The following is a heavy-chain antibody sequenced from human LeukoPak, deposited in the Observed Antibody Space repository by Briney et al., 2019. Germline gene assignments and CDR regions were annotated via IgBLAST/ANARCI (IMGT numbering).Heavy chain of an antibody. V-gene: IGHV3-30*02. CDR3: AKDVLTMVRGVKAPLY. Sequence: GGSLRLSCAASGFTFSSYAMSWVRQAPGKGLEWVAFIRYDGSNKYYADSVKGRFTISRDNSKNTLYLQMNSLRAEDTAVYYCAKDVLTMVRGVKAPLYWGQGTLVTVSS. CDR2: IRYDGSNK. D-gene: IGHD3-10*01. CDR1: GFTFSSYA. J-gene: IGHJ4*02.